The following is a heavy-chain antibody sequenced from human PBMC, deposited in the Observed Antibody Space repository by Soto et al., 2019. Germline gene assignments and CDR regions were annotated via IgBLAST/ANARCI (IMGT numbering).Heavy chain of an antibody. V-gene: IGHV3-74*01. D-gene: IGHD1-1*01. CDR1: GFTFSNYW. J-gene: IGHJ4*02. CDR3: ARGGLATSTIDY. Sequence: EVQVVESGGGLVQPGESLRLACAASGFTFSNYWMHWVRQGPGKGLVWVSHINTDGTTTTYADSVKGRFTMSRDNAKNTVYLQMNSLGPEDTAVYYCARGGLATSTIDYWGQGTLVTVSS. CDR2: INTDGTTT.